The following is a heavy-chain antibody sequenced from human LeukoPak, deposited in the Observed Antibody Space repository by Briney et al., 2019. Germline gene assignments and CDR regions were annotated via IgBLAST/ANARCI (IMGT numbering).Heavy chain of an antibody. CDR1: GFTFSNYG. CDR3: AKGDSTVTTPIDC. CDR2: IRFDGGNK. D-gene: IGHD4-17*01. J-gene: IGHJ4*02. V-gene: IGHV3-30*02. Sequence: GGSLRLSCAASGFTFSNYGMHWVRQAPGKRLEWVTFIRFDGGNKYYADSVKGRFTISRDNSKNTLFLQMNSLRPEDTAVYYCAKGDSTVTTPIDCWGQGTLVTVSS.